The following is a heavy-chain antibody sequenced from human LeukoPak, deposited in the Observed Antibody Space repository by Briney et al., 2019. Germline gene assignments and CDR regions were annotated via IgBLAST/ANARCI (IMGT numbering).Heavy chain of an antibody. V-gene: IGHV1-2*02. D-gene: IGHD6-19*01. J-gene: IGHJ4*02. CDR2: INPDSAGT. CDR1: GYTFTDYY. CDR3: AREDGGWYVDY. Sequence: GASVKVSCKASGYTFTDYYMHWVRQAPGQGLEWMGWINPDSAGTNYAQKFEGRVTMTRDTSISTAYMELSRLRSDDTAVYYCAREDGGWYVDYWGQGTLVTVSS.